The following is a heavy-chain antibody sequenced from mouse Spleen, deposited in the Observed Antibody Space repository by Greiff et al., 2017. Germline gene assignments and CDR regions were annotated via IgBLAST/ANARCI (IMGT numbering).Heavy chain of an antibody. J-gene: IGHJ1*01. CDR2: INPNYGTT. CDR1: GYSFTDYN. Sequence: VQLKESRPELVKPGASVKISCKASGYSFTDYNMNWVKQSNGKSLEWIGVINPNYGTTSYNQKFKGKATLTVDQSSSTAYMQLNSLTSEDSAVYYCARRIHYYGYAYFDVWGAGTTVTVSS. D-gene: IGHD1-2*01. V-gene: IGHV1-39*01. CDR3: ARRIHYYGYAYFDV.